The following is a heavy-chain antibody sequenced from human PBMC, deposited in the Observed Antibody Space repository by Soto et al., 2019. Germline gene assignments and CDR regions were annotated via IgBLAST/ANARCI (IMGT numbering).Heavy chain of an antibody. CDR2: ISWNSGSI. Sequence: GGSLRLSCAASGFTFDDYAMHWVRQAPGKGLEWVSGISWNSGSIGYADSVKGRFTISRDNAKNSLYLQMNSLRAEDTALYYCAKAGTRYYDSSGYYPPTSYFDYWGQGTLVTVSS. D-gene: IGHD3-22*01. CDR1: GFTFDDYA. CDR3: AKAGTRYYDSSGYYPPTSYFDY. V-gene: IGHV3-9*01. J-gene: IGHJ4*02.